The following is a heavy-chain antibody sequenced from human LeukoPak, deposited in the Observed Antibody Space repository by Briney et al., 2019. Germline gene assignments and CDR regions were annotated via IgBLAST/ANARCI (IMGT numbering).Heavy chain of an antibody. J-gene: IGHJ3*01. CDR2: ISSNGGST. V-gene: IGHV3-64*04. Sequence: GGSLRLSCSASGFIFSGYAMHWVRQAPGKGLEYVSAISSNGGSTHYADSARGRFTISRDNSRNTLYLQMNILRSEDTAVYYCAIHDYHSNSDAFHVWGQGTMVTVSS. CDR1: GFIFSGYA. CDR3: AIHDYHSNSDAFHV. D-gene: IGHD4-23*01.